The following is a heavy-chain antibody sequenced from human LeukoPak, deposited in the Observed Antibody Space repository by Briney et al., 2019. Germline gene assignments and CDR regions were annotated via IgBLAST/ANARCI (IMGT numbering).Heavy chain of an antibody. Sequence: PGTSLRLSCAAFGFAFSSYGLHWVRQAPGKGLEWVAAISSDGSKKYYSDSMKGRFTISRDNSKNTLYLQINSLIPEDTAVYYCAKYRLSTSWYIIDFDYWGQGTLVTVSS. CDR2: ISSDGSKK. CDR3: AKYRLSTSWYIIDFDY. J-gene: IGHJ4*02. CDR1: GFAFSSYG. V-gene: IGHV3-30*18. D-gene: IGHD2-2*01.